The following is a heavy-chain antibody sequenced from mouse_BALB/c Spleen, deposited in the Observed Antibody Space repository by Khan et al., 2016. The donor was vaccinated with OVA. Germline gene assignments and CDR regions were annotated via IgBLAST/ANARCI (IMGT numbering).Heavy chain of an antibody. V-gene: IGHV1S137*01. Sequence: QVQLQQSGPELVRPGVSVKISCKGPGYTFTDYAMYWVKQSHAKSLEWLGLISTYSGNTNYNQKFKGKATMTVDKSSSTAYMELARLTSEDSAISYCARPAYDGYYDYWGQGTTLTVSS. J-gene: IGHJ2*01. CDR1: GYTFTDYA. CDR2: ISTYSGNT. D-gene: IGHD2-3*01. CDR3: ARPAYDGYYDY.